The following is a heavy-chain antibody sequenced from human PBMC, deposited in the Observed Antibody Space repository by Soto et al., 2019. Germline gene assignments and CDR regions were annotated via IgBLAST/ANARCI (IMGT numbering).Heavy chain of an antibody. J-gene: IGHJ4*02. V-gene: IGHV3-23*01. Sequence: PGGSLRLSCAASGFTFSTYAMSWLRQAPGKGLEWVSGISGSGVNTYYADSVKGRFTISRDDSKNTLYLQMNSLRAEDTAVYYCAKDLFGNYADYFDYWGQGTLVTVSS. D-gene: IGHD3-22*01. CDR1: GFTFSTYA. CDR3: AKDLFGNYADYFDY. CDR2: ISGSGVNT.